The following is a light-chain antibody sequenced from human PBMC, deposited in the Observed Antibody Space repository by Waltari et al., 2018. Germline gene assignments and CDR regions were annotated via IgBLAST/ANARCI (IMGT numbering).Light chain of an antibody. CDR3: QQYNNWLYT. CDR2: DAS. V-gene: IGKV3-15*01. Sequence: ERVMTQSPATLSVSPGETATISCRASQSASTNLAWYQQKAGQAPRLLIYDASIRATGVPARFSGSGAGTEFTLTITGLQSEDFAVYYCQQYNNWLYTFGQGTKLEIK. J-gene: IGKJ2*01. CDR1: QSASTN.